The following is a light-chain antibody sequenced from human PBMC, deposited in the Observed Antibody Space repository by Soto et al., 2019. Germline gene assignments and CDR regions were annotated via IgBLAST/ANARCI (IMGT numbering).Light chain of an antibody. CDR2: KAS. Sequence: DIQMTQSPSTLSASVGDRVTITCRASQSIGTWLAWYQQEPGKAPKVLIYKASSLESGVPSRFSGSGSGTEFTLTISSLQPDDFATYYCQQYNSFPYTFGQGTNLEI. J-gene: IGKJ2*01. CDR3: QQYNSFPYT. CDR1: QSIGTW. V-gene: IGKV1-5*03.